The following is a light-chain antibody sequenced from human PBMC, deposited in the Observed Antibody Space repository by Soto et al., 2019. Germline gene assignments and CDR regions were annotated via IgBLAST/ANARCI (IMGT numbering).Light chain of an antibody. CDR3: QQYDNLPPLFT. V-gene: IGKV1-33*01. J-gene: IGKJ3*01. CDR1: QDISNY. Sequence: DIQMTQSPSSLSASVGDRVTITCQASQDISNYLNWYQQKPGKAPKLLIYDASNLETGVPSRFSGSGSGTDFTFTISILQPEDIATYYCQQYDNLPPLFTFGPGTKVDIK. CDR2: DAS.